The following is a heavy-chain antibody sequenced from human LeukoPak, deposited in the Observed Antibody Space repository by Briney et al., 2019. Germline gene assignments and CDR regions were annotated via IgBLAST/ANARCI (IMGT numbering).Heavy chain of an antibody. CDR1: GFTVSSSY. V-gene: IGHV3-66*01. CDR3: ARVQAVFQNFDY. CDR2: MYSGGNT. J-gene: IGHJ4*02. Sequence: GGSLRLSCAASGFTVSSSYISWVRQAPGKGLEWVSVMYSGGNTYYADSVKGRFTISRDKSKNTLYLQMNSLRAEDTAGYHCARVQAVFQNFDYWGQGTLVTVSS.